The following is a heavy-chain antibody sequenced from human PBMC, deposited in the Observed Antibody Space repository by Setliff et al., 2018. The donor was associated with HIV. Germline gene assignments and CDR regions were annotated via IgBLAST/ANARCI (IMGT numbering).Heavy chain of an antibody. CDR3: AGYTSGWYAPY. Sequence: SETLSLTCAVYGGSFSGYYWSWIRQPPGKGLEWIGEINHSGSTNYNPSLKSRVTISVVTSKNQFSLKLSSVTAADTAVYYCAGYTSGWYAPYWGQGTLVTVS. J-gene: IGHJ4*02. CDR2: INHSGST. CDR1: GGSFSGYY. V-gene: IGHV4-34*01. D-gene: IGHD6-19*01.